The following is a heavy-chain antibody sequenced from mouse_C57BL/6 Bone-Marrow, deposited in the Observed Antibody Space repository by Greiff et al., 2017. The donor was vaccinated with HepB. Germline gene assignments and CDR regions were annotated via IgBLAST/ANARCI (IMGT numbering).Heavy chain of an antibody. CDR1: GFTFSSYG. Sequence: EVHLVESGGDLVKPGGSLKLSCAASGFTFSSYGMSWVRQTPDKRLEWVATISSGGSYTYYPDSVKGRFTISRDNAKNTLYLQMSSLKSEDTAMYYCARQRLGRRGYFDYWGQGTTLTVSS. J-gene: IGHJ2*01. CDR3: ARQRLGRRGYFDY. D-gene: IGHD4-1*01. CDR2: ISSGGSYT. V-gene: IGHV5-6*01.